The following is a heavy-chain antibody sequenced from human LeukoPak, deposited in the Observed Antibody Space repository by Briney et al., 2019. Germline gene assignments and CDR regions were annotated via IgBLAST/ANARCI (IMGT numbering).Heavy chain of an antibody. J-gene: IGHJ6*04. CDR2: ISSSGSTI. Sequence: PGGSLRLSCAASGFTFSSYEVNWVRQAPGKGLEWVSYISSSGSTIYYADSVKGRFTISRDNAKNSLYLQMNSLRAEDTAVYYCAELGTTMIGGVWGKGTTVTISS. V-gene: IGHV3-48*03. CDR1: GFTFSSYE. D-gene: IGHD3-10*02. CDR3: AELGTTMIGGV.